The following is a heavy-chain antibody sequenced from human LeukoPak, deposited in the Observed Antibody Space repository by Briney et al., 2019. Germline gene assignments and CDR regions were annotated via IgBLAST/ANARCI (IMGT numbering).Heavy chain of an antibody. CDR2: IIPIFGTA. D-gene: IGHD5-18*01. Sequence: SVKVSCKASGGTFSSYAISWVRQAPGQGLEWMGEIIPIFGTANYAQKFQGRVTITADESTSTAYMELSSLRSEDTAVYYCARVHGGYSYGGYFDYWGQGTLVTVSS. CDR1: GGTFSSYA. J-gene: IGHJ4*02. V-gene: IGHV1-69*13. CDR3: ARVHGGYSYGGYFDY.